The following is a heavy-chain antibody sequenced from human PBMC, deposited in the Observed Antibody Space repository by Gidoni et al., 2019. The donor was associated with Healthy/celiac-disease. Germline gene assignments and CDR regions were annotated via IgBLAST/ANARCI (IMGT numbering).Heavy chain of an antibody. V-gene: IGHV3-15*01. D-gene: IGHD3-16*01. J-gene: IGHJ3*02. CDR1: GFTFSNAW. Sequence: EVQLVESGGGLVKPGGSLRLSCAASGFTFSNAWMGWVRQAPGKGLEWVGRIKSKTDGGTTDYAAPVKGRFTISRDDSKNTLYLQMNSLKTEDTAVYYCTTGPRGRYRGAFDIWGQGTMVTVSS. CDR3: TTGPRGRYRGAFDI. CDR2: IKSKTDGGTT.